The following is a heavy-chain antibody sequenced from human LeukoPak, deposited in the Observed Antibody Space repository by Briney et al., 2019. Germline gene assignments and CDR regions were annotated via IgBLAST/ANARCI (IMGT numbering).Heavy chain of an antibody. D-gene: IGHD5-24*01. CDR1: GFTFSSYG. CDR2: ISGSGGST. V-gene: IGHV3-23*01. J-gene: IGHJ4*02. CDR3: ASGEMATNDY. Sequence: QTGGSLRLSCAASGFTFSSYGMSWVRQAPGKGLEWVSSISGSGGSTYYADSVKGRFTISRDNSKNTLYMQMNRLRAEDTAVYYCASGEMATNDYWGQGTLVTVSS.